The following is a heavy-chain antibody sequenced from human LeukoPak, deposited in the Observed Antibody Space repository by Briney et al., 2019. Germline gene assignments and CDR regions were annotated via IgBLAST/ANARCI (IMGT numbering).Heavy chain of an antibody. D-gene: IGHD6-13*01. CDR3: TRDSAGIAAAGTMFSFDY. Sequence: GRSLRLSCAASGFTFSSYAMHWVRQAPGKGLEWVAVISYDGSNKYYADSVKGRFTISRDNAKNSLYLQMNSLRAEDTAVYYCTRDSAGIAAAGTMFSFDYWGQGTLVTVSS. J-gene: IGHJ4*02. CDR2: ISYDGSNK. CDR1: GFTFSSYA. V-gene: IGHV3-30*04.